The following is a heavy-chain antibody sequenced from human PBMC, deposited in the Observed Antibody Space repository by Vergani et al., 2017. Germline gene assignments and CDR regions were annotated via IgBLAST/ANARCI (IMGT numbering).Heavy chain of an antibody. CDR2: VFHLGTV. V-gene: IGHV4-38-2*02. Sequence: QVQLQQWGAGLLKPSETLSLTCNVSGVSITRGNYWGWVRQSPGTGLEWIASVFHLGTVYYNPSLRSRVRISIDAYNVLSLRLQSVTAADTAVYFCVRDLYSRGPFDVWGQGSLVTVSS. CDR1: GVSITRGNY. J-gene: IGHJ4*01. CDR3: VRDLYSRGPFDV. D-gene: IGHD3-22*01.